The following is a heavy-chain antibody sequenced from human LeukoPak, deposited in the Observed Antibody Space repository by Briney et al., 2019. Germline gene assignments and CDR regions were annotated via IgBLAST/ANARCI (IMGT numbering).Heavy chain of an antibody. CDR2: IYYSGST. D-gene: IGHD2-15*01. CDR3: AREDRVRDIVVVVAGGENWFDP. Sequence: SETLSLTCTVSGGSISSYYWSWIRQPPGKGLEWIGYIYYSGSTNYNPSLESRVTISVDTSKNQFSLKLSSVTAADTAVYYCAREDRVRDIVVVVAGGENWFDPWGQGTLVTVSS. CDR1: GGSISSYY. J-gene: IGHJ5*02. V-gene: IGHV4-59*01.